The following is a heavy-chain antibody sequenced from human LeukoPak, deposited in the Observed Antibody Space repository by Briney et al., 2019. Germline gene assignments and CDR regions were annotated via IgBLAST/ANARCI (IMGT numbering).Heavy chain of an antibody. CDR1: GFTFNTYA. CDR2: ISRSSATT. CDR3: AKEHRSGSNLSSFDL. D-gene: IGHD6-19*01. V-gene: IGHV3-23*01. Sequence: PGGSLRLSCAASGFTFNTYAMSWVRQAPGRGREWVSVISRSSATTYYADSVKGRFSISRDNSHSTLFLQMNGLRAEDTAVYYCAKEHRSGSNLSSFDLWGQGTLVTVSS. J-gene: IGHJ4*01.